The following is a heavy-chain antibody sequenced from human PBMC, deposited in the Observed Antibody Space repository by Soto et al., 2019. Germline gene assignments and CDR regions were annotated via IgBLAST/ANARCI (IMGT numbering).Heavy chain of an antibody. Sequence: QVHLVQSGAEVKKPGASVKVSCKASGYTFTTYGFSWVRQAPGQGLEWMGWISAYNDNTNYAQKLQGRLTMTTDTSTSTAYMELRSLRSDDTAVYYCARRAWENSDAFDIWGQGPMVTVSS. CDR2: ISAYNDNT. D-gene: IGHD1-26*01. V-gene: IGHV1-18*04. CDR3: ARRAWENSDAFDI. J-gene: IGHJ3*02. CDR1: GYTFTTYG.